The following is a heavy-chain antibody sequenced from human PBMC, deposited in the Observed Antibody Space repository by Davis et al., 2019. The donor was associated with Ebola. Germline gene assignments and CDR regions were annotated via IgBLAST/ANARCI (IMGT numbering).Heavy chain of an antibody. J-gene: IGHJ3*01. CDR1: GFTFSSYW. D-gene: IGHD4-17*01. Sequence: GESLKISCAASGFTFSSYWMHWVRQAPGKGLVWVSRINSDGSSTGYADSVKGRFTISRDDAKNSLYLQMNSLKDEDTAVYYCARKFATTPAVWGQGTMVTVSS. V-gene: IGHV3-74*01. CDR3: ARKFATTPAV. CDR2: INSDGSST.